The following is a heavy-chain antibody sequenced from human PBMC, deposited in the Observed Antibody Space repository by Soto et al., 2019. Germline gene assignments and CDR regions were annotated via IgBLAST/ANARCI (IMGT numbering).Heavy chain of an antibody. CDR1: GFTFSSYA. V-gene: IGHV3-30-3*01. CDR3: ARDRGSSGYYYYPYFDY. CDR2: ISYDGSNK. J-gene: IGHJ4*02. D-gene: IGHD3-22*01. Sequence: GGSLRLSCAASGFTFSSYAMHWVRQAPGKGLEWVAVISYDGSNKYYADSVKGRFTISRDNSKNTLYLQMNSLRAEDTAVYYCARDRGSSGYYYYPYFDYWGQGTLVTVSS.